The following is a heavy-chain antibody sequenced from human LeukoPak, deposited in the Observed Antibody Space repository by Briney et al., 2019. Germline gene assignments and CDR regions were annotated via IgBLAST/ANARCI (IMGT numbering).Heavy chain of an antibody. J-gene: IGHJ5*02. D-gene: IGHD3-10*01. CDR2: IYYSGST. CDR1: GGSISSGGYY. CDR3: ARGFTTYGSGSHWPNWFDP. V-gene: IGHV4-31*03. Sequence: KSSQTLSLTCTVSGGSISSGGYYWSWIRQHPGKGLEWIGYIYYSGSTYYNPSLKSRVTISVDTSKNQFSLKLSSVTAADTAVYYCARGFTTYGSGSHWPNWFDPWGQGTLVTVSS.